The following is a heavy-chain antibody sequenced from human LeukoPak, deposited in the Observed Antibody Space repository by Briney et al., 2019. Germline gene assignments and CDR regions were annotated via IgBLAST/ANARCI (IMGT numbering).Heavy chain of an antibody. D-gene: IGHD1-1*01. J-gene: IGHJ4*02. Sequence: SETLSLTCAVSGDSIASIDWWSWVRQAPGKGLEWIGEIYHSGSPNYNPSLQGRVTMSVDKSKTQFSLTLTSVTAADTAVYYCASGTTPVDYWGQGTLVTVSS. CDR3: ASGTTPVDY. CDR1: GDSIASIDW. V-gene: IGHV4-4*02. CDR2: IYHSGSP.